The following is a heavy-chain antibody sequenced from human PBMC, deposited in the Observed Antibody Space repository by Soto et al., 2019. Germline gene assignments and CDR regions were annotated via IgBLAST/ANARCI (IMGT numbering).Heavy chain of an antibody. D-gene: IGHD3-10*01. V-gene: IGHV5-51*01. CDR3: ARQGGEYNTMSDY. Sequence: LQLSCKGSGYTFSEYWIGWVRQTPGKGLEWMGMIYPGDSDARYSPSFEGQVTFSVDKSINTAYLQWNSLKASDTAMYYCARQGGEYNTMSDYWGQGTLVTVSS. CDR1: GYTFSEYW. CDR2: IYPGDSDA. J-gene: IGHJ4*02.